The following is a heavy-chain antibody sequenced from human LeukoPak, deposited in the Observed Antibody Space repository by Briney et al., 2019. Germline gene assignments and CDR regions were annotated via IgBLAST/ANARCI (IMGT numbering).Heavy chain of an antibody. D-gene: IGHD5-18*01. J-gene: IGHJ4*02. CDR3: ARLDTAMAYYFDY. CDR2: IYYSGST. V-gene: IGHV4-59*08. Sequence: PSETLSLTCTVSGGSISSYYWSWIRQPPGKGLEWIGYIYYSGSTNYNPSLKSRVTISVDTSKNQFSLKLSSVTAADTAVYYCARLDTAMAYYFDYWGQGTLVTVSS. CDR1: GGSISSYY.